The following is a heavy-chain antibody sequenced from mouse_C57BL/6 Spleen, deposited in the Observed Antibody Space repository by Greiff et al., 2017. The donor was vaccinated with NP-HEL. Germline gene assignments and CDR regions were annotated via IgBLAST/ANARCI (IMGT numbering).Heavy chain of an antibody. V-gene: IGHV1-26*01. CDR3: ARGHIGTTVVRKTWYFDV. D-gene: IGHD1-1*01. CDR1: GYTFTDYY. J-gene: IGHJ1*03. CDR2: INPNNGGT. Sequence: EVQLQQSGPELVKPGASVKISCKASGYTFTDYYMNWVKQSHGKSLEWIGDINPNNGGTSYNQKFKGKATLTVDKSSSTAYMELRSLTSEDSAVYYCARGHIGTTVVRKTWYFDVWGTGTTVTVSS.